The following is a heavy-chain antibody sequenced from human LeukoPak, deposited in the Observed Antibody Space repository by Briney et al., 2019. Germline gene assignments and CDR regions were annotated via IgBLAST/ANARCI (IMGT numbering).Heavy chain of an antibody. CDR3: ATSLIYGSGTLGDDY. Sequence: GASVTLSFTVSGYTLTELSMHWMRQPPGKGLEWMGGFDPEDGETIYAQKFQGRVTMTEDTSTDTAYMELSSLRSEDTGVYYCATSLIYGSGTLGDDYWGQGTLVTVSS. D-gene: IGHD3-10*01. J-gene: IGHJ4*02. V-gene: IGHV1-24*01. CDR2: FDPEDGET. CDR1: GYTLTELS.